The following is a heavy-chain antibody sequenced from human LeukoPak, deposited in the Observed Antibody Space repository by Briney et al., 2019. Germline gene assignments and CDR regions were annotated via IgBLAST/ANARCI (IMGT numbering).Heavy chain of an antibody. V-gene: IGHV1-3*01. CDR2: INAGNGNT. CDR3: ARGSRGWSYFDY. D-gene: IGHD6-19*01. J-gene: IGHJ4*02. CDR1: GYTFTSYA. Sequence: ASVKVSCKASGYTFTSYAMHWVRQAPGQRLEWMGWINAGNGNTKYSQKFQGRVTITRDTSASTAYMELSSLRSEDTAVYYCARGSRGWSYFDYWGQGTLVTVSS.